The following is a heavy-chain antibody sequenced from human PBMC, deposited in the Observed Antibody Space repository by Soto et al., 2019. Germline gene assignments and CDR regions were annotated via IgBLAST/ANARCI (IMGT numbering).Heavy chain of an antibody. CDR3: AKVLCSGGSCYVYYFDY. J-gene: IGHJ4*02. CDR1: GFTFSSYA. V-gene: IGHV3-23*01. D-gene: IGHD2-15*01. Sequence: EVQLLESGGGLVQPGGSPRLSCAASGFTFSSYAMSWVRQAPGKGLEWVSAISGSGGSTYYADSVKGRFTISRDNSKNTLYLQMNSLRAEDTAVYYCAKVLCSGGSCYVYYFDYWGQGTLVTVSS. CDR2: ISGSGGST.